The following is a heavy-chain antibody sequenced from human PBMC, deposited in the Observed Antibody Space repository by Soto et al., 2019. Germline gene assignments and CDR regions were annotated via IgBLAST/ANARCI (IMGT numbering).Heavy chain of an antibody. CDR1: GFTFSSYA. CDR3: VKASSVAVSYYFDY. Sequence: GGSLRLSCSASGFTFSSYAMHWVRQAPGKGLEYASAISSNGGSTYYADSVKGRFTISRDNSKNTLYLQMSSLRAEDTAVYYCVKASSVAVSYYFDYWGQGTLVTVSS. D-gene: IGHD6-19*01. V-gene: IGHV3-64D*06. J-gene: IGHJ4*02. CDR2: ISSNGGST.